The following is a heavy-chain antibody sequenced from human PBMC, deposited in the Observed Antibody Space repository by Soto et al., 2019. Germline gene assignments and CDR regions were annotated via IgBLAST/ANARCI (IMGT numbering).Heavy chain of an antibody. CDR2: IIPIFGTA. CDR3: ARGLDYYDSSGHYVGY. V-gene: IGHV1-69*13. Sequence: GASVKVSCKASGGTFSSYAISWVRQAPGQGLEWMGGIIPIFGTANYAQKFQGRVTITADESTSTAYMELSSLRSEDTAVYYCARGLDYYDSSGHYVGYWGQGTLVTVSS. D-gene: IGHD3-22*01. CDR1: GGTFSSYA. J-gene: IGHJ4*02.